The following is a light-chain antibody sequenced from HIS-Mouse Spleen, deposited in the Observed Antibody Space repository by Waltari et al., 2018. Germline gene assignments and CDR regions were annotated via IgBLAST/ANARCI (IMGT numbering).Light chain of an antibody. CDR2: EDS. V-gene: IGLV3-10*01. CDR3: YSTDSSGNHRV. J-gene: IGLJ2*01. CDR1: ALPKKY. Sequence: SYELTQPPSVSVSPGQTARITCSGDALPKKYAYGYQQKSGQAPVLVIYEDSKRPSGIPAGFSGSSSGTMATWTISGAQVEDEADYYCYSTDSSGNHRVFGGGTKLTVL.